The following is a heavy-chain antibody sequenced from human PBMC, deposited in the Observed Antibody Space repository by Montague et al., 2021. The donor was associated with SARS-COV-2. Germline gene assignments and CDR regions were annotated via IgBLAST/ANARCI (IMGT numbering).Heavy chain of an antibody. CDR3: TKVDCSSLSCHGPDYYYFYGFDV. D-gene: IGHD2-2*01. V-gene: IGHV3-23*03. CDR1: GFTFGSYP. CDR2: MFSCGINT. Sequence: SLRLSLAASGFTFGSYPMAWVRQVPGNGLEWVSIMFSCGINTYYPDSGKGRFIISREDSQNTMYLQMDSLRAEDTAMYYCTKVDCSSLSCHGPDYYYFYGFDVLGRGTT. J-gene: IGHJ6*01.